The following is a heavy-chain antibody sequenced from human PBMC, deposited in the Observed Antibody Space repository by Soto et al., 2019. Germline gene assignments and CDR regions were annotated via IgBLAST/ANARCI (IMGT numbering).Heavy chain of an antibody. D-gene: IGHD1-26*01. CDR2: IKSKTDGGTT. V-gene: IGHV3-15*01. CDR1: GFTFSSAW. J-gene: IGHJ4*02. CDR3: TTDLRWELQPFDY. Sequence: GGSLRLSCAASGFTFSSAWMSWVRQAPGKGLEWVGRIKSKTDGGTTDYAAPVKGRFTISRDDSKNTLYLQMNSLKTEDTAVYYCTTDLRWELQPFDYWGQGTLVTVSS.